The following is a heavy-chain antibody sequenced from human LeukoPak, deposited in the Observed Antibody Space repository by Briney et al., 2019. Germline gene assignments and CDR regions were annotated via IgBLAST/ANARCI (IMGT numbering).Heavy chain of an antibody. D-gene: IGHD6-19*01. V-gene: IGHV7-4-1*02. CDR3: ARGQWLVLGAFDI. CDR1: GYTFTDYY. Sequence: ASVKVSCKASGYTFTDYYMHWVRQAPGQGLEWMGWINTNTGNPTYAQGFTGRFVFSLDTSVSTAYLQISSLKAEDTAVYYCARGQWLVLGAFDIWGQGTMVTVSS. CDR2: INTNTGNP. J-gene: IGHJ3*02.